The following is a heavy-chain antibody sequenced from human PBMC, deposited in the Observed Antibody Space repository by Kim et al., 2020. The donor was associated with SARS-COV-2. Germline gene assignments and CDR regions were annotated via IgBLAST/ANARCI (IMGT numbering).Heavy chain of an antibody. D-gene: IGHD4-4*01. CDR3: ARRRGNSPQPYWYFDL. CDR1: GGSISSYY. CDR2: IYYSGST. J-gene: IGHJ2*01. Sequence: SETLSLTCTVSGGSISSYYWSWIRQPPGKGLEWIGYIYYSGSTNYNPSLKSRVTISVDTSKNQFSLKLSSVTAADTAVYYCARRRGNSPQPYWYFDLWGRGTLVTVSS. V-gene: IGHV4-59*08.